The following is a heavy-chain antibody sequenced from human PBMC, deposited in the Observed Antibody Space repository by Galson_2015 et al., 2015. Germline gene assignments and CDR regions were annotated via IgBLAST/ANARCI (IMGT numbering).Heavy chain of an antibody. CDR3: ARGVGAWYYYYGMDG. CDR1: GFSFANYA. CDR2: VSYDGSQK. V-gene: IGHV3-30-3*01. J-gene: IGHJ6*02. D-gene: IGHD1-26*01. Sequence: SLRLSCAASGFSFANYAMHWVRQAPGKGLEWVAAVSYDGSQKCCADSVKGRFTISRDNSKNTVNVQMNSLRGADTAVYYCARGVGAWYYYYGMDGWGQGTTVTVSS.